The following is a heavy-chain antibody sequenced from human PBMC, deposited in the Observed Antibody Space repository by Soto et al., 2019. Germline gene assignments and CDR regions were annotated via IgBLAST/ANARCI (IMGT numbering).Heavy chain of an antibody. J-gene: IGHJ5*02. V-gene: IGHV4-61*08. CDR2: IYYLGNT. CDR3: ARIPVDTAMIYWLDP. CDR1: GGSVSSGDYY. Sequence: QVQLQESGPGLVKPSETLSLTCTVSGGSVSSGDYYWSWIRQPPGKGLEWIGNIYYLGNTNYNPSLKSRVTVSLDTSQNLFSLRLTSVPAADTAVYYCARIPVDTAMIYWLDPWGQGTLVTVSS. D-gene: IGHD5-18*01.